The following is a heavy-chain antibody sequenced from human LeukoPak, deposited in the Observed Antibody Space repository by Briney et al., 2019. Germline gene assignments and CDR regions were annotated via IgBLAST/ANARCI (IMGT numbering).Heavy chain of an antibody. Sequence: ASVKVSCRTSGYTFTSYDIYWVRQAPGQGLEWMGWISAYNGNTNYAQKIQGRVTMTTDTSTTTAYMELRSLTSDDTATYYCAREGRLAVVTAPRDNWYDPWGQGTLVIVSS. J-gene: IGHJ5*02. CDR1: GYTFTSYD. V-gene: IGHV1-18*01. D-gene: IGHD2-21*02. CDR2: ISAYNGNT. CDR3: AREGRLAVVTAPRDNWYDP.